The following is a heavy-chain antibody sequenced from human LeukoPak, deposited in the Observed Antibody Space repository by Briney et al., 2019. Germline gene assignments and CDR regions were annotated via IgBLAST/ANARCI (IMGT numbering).Heavy chain of an antibody. D-gene: IGHD3-3*01. Sequence: GGSLRLSCAASGFTFSSYAMPWVRQAPGKGLEWVAVISYDGSNKYYADSVKGRFTISRDNSKNTLYLQMNSLRAEDTAVYYCARGFDSVLRFSHYFDYWGQGTLVTVSS. V-gene: IGHV3-30-3*01. CDR3: ARGFDSVLRFSHYFDY. CDR2: ISYDGSNK. J-gene: IGHJ4*02. CDR1: GFTFSSYA.